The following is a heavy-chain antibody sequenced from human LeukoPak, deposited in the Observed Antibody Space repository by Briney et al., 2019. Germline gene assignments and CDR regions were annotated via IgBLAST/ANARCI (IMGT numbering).Heavy chain of an antibody. CDR2: ISSSSSTI. D-gene: IGHD3-22*01. Sequence: PGGSLRLSCAASGFTFSSYGMHWVRRAPGKGLEWVSYISSSSSTIYYADSVKGRFTISRDNAKNSLYLQMNSLRAEDTAVYYCARLLRYYDSSGFFPGNYYYYMDVWGKGTTVTVSS. V-gene: IGHV3-48*01. CDR1: GFTFSSYG. J-gene: IGHJ6*03. CDR3: ARLLRYYDSSGFFPGNYYYYMDV.